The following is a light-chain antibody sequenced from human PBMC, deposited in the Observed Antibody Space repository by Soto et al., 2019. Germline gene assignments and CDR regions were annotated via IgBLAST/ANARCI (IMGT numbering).Light chain of an antibody. J-gene: IGLJ2*01. Sequence: NFMLTQPHSVSESPGKTVTISCTRSSGSIASNYVQWYQQRPGSSPTTVIYDDNQRPSGVSDRFSGSIDSSSNSASLTISGLKTEDEADYYCQSYDSSNHVVFGGGTKLTVL. V-gene: IGLV6-57*01. CDR3: QSYDSSNHVV. CDR1: SGSIASNY. CDR2: DDN.